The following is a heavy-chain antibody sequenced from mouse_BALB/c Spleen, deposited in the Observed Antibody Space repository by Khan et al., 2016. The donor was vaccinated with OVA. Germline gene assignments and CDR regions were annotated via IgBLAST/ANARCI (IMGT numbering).Heavy chain of an antibody. CDR2: ISDGGSYT. CDR1: GFTFSDYY. V-gene: IGHV5-4*02. J-gene: IGHJ3*01. D-gene: IGHD2-14*01. CDR3: TRGGYGAFGY. Sequence: EVQLLETGGGLVKPGGSLKLSCAASGFTFSDYYMYWVRQTPEKRLEWVATISDGGSYTYFPDSVEGRFTISRDNAKNNLYLQLSSLKSEDTAMYYCTRGGYGAFGYWGQGTLVTVSA.